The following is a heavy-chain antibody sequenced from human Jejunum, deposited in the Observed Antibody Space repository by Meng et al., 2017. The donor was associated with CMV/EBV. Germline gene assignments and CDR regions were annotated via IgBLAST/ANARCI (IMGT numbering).Heavy chain of an antibody. Sequence: APGLTFGSYGMCWVRQAPGKGLEWVSGISDTGSSTYYADSVKGRFTISRDNSKNTLYLQMNSLRAEDTAVYYCAKDRLTIAFLDYWGQGTQVTVSS. CDR3: AKDRLTIAFLDY. J-gene: IGHJ4*02. D-gene: IGHD3-10*01. V-gene: IGHV3-23*01. CDR1: GLTFGSYG. CDR2: ISDTGSST.